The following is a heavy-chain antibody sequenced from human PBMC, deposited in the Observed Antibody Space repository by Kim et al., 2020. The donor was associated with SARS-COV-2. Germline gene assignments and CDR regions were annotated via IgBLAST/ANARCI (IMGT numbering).Heavy chain of an antibody. Sequence: SETLSLTCAVYGGSFSGYYWSWIRQPPGKGLEWIGEINHSGSTNYNPSLKSRVTISVDTSKNQFSLKLSSVTAADTAVYYCARARGTVTLYLFDPWGQGTLVTVSS. V-gene: IGHV4-34*01. CDR1: GGSFSGYY. J-gene: IGHJ5*02. CDR2: INHSGST. CDR3: ARARGTVTLYLFDP. D-gene: IGHD4-17*01.